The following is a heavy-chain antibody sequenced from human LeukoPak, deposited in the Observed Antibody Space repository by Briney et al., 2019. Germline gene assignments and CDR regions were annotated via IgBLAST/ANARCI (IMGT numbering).Heavy chain of an antibody. D-gene: IGHD1-1*01. V-gene: IGHV5-51*01. Sequence: GESLKISCKGSGYRFSNYWIAWVRQMPGKGLEWKGIIFPDDSDTRYSPSFQGQVTISVDKSISTAYLQWSSLKASDTAMYYCARIWYNWNDGNYYYYGMDVWGQGTTVTVSS. CDR2: IFPDDSDT. CDR1: GYRFSNYW. CDR3: ARIWYNWNDGNYYYYGMDV. J-gene: IGHJ6*02.